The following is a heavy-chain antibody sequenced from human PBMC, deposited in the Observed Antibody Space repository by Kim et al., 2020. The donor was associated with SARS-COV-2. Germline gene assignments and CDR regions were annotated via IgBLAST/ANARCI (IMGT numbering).Heavy chain of an antibody. CDR1: GVSVSSGGYY. D-gene: IGHD2-2*02. J-gene: IGHJ6*01. Sequence: SETLSLTCSVSGVSVSSGGYYWSWIRQPPGKGLERXXHIYXGGGXNYNRSLQSRXTISVDTSTXQFSLXLSSVXXAXTAMYXXXXTCSSVXCXTSGXDV. V-gene: IGHV4-61*08. CDR2: IYXGGGX. CDR3: XXTCSSVXCXTSGXDV.